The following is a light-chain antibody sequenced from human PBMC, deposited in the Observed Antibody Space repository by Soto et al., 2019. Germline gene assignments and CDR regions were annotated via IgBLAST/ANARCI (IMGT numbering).Light chain of an antibody. Sequence: EIVLTQSPGTLSLSPGARAPLSCRASQSVSSSYLAWYQQKPGQAPRLLIYGASSRASGIPDRFSGSGSGTDFTLTISRLEPEDFAVYYCQQYVSSPVTFGQGTKVDIK. V-gene: IGKV3-20*01. CDR2: GAS. J-gene: IGKJ1*01. CDR1: QSVSSSY. CDR3: QQYVSSPVT.